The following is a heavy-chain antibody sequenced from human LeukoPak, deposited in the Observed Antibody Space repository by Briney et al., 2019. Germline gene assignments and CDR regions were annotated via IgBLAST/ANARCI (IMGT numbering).Heavy chain of an antibody. CDR2: ISWNSGSI. CDR1: GFTFDDYA. D-gene: IGHD4-17*01. Sequence: GGSLRLSCAASGFTFDDYAMHRVRQAPGKGLEWVSGISWNSGSIGYADSVKGRFTISRDNAKNSLYLQMNSLRAEDTALYYCAKDRGGTVTYGMDVWGQGTTVTVSS. CDR3: AKDRGGTVTYGMDV. J-gene: IGHJ6*02. V-gene: IGHV3-9*01.